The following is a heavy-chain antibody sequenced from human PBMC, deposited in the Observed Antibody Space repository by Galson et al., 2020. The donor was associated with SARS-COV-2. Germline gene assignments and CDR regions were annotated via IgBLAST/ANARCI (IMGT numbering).Heavy chain of an antibody. CDR2: VTAAGGGT. J-gene: IGHJ4*02. D-gene: IGHD4-17*01. CDR1: GFTFGRYA. Sequence: GGSLRISCAASGFTFGRYAMSWVRQAPGKGLEWVSRVTAAGGGTYQADSVKGRFNISRDNSKDTLYLQMNSLRVEDTALYYCAKDQGNDYGDQLDYWGQGTLVSVSS. V-gene: IGHV3-23*01. CDR3: AKDQGNDYGDQLDY.